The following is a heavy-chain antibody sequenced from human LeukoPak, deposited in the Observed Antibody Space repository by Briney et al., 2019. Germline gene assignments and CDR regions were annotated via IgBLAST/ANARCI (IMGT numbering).Heavy chain of an antibody. CDR3: ARARGDILTGYYYGY. D-gene: IGHD3-9*01. Sequence: PSETLPLTCAVYGGSFSGYYWSWIRQPPGKGLEWIGEINHSGSTNYNPSLKSRVTISVDTSKNQFSLKLSSVTAADTAVYYCARARGDILTGYYYGYWGQGTLVTVSS. CDR2: INHSGST. CDR1: GGSFSGYY. V-gene: IGHV4-34*01. J-gene: IGHJ4*02.